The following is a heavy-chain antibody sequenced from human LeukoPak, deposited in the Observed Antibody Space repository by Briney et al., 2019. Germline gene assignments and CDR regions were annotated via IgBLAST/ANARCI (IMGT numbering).Heavy chain of an antibody. J-gene: IGHJ4*02. Sequence: GGSLRLSCAASGFTFSSYALSWVRQAPGKGLEWVANMKQDGSEKYYVDSVKGRFTISRDNAKNTLYLQMNSLRAEDTAVYYCAREVDRSFDYWGQGTLVTVSS. D-gene: IGHD3-22*01. CDR2: MKQDGSEK. V-gene: IGHV3-7*01. CDR3: AREVDRSFDY. CDR1: GFTFSSYA.